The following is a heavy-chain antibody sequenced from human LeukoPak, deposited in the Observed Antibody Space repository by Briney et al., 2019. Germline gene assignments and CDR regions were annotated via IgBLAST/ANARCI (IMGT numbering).Heavy chain of an antibody. Sequence: SETLSLTCAVYGGSFSGYYWSWIRQPPGKGLEWIGEINHSGSTNYNPSLKSRVTISVDTPKSQFSLNLTSVTAADTAVYYCARDFRGYDAFRFDPWGQGTLVTVSA. CDR1: GGSFSGYY. D-gene: IGHD5-12*01. V-gene: IGHV4-34*01. J-gene: IGHJ5*02. CDR3: ARDFRGYDAFRFDP. CDR2: INHSGST.